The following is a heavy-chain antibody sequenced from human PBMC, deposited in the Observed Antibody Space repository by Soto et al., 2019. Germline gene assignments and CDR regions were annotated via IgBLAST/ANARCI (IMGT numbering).Heavy chain of an antibody. CDR3: ARDFGLANQAVDGMDV. CDR1: GYTFTSYG. D-gene: IGHD6-19*01. Sequence: AASVKVSCKASGYTFTSYGISWVRQAPGQGLEWMGWISAYNGNTNYAQKLQGRVTMTTDTSTSTAYMELRSLRSDDTAVYYCARDFGLANQAVDGMDVWGQGTTVTVSS. J-gene: IGHJ6*02. V-gene: IGHV1-18*01. CDR2: ISAYNGNT.